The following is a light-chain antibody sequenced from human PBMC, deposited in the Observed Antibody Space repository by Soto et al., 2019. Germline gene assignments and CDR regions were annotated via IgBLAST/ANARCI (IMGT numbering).Light chain of an antibody. Sequence: QPVLTQPPSVSEAPRQRVTISCSGSSSNIGNNAVNWYQQLPGKAPKLLIYYDDLLPSGVSDRFSGSKSGTSASLAISGLQSEDEADYYCAAWDDSLNGPRVFGTGTKVTVL. CDR3: AAWDDSLNGPRV. J-gene: IGLJ1*01. CDR1: SSNIGNNA. CDR2: YDD. V-gene: IGLV1-36*01.